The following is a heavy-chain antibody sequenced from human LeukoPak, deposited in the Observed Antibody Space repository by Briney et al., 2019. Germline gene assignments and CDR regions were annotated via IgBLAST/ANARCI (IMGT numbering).Heavy chain of an antibody. J-gene: IGHJ4*02. CDR1: GFTFSDHY. V-gene: IGHV3-72*01. CDR2: TRNKANSYTT. Sequence: GESLRLSCAASGFTFSDHYMDWVRQAPGKGLEWVGRTRNKANSYTTEYAASVKGRFTISRDDSKNSLYLQMNSLKTEDTAVYYCARGGEYSSGSSGSYYYFDYWGQGTLVTVSS. D-gene: IGHD6-19*01. CDR3: ARGGEYSSGSSGSYYYFDY.